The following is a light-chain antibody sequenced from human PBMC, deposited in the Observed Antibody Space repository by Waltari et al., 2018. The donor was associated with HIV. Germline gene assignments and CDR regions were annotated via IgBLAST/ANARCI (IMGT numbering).Light chain of an antibody. Sequence: NFMLTQPHSVSASPGKTVTISCTGSSGRVASNYVQWYQQRPGSAPTTVIYKDDQRPSGVPDRFSGSINSSSNSASHTISGLKTEDEADYYCQSFHGITAVFGGGTKLTVL. CDR2: KDD. CDR3: QSFHGITAV. V-gene: IGLV6-57*02. CDR1: SGRVASNY. J-gene: IGLJ3*02.